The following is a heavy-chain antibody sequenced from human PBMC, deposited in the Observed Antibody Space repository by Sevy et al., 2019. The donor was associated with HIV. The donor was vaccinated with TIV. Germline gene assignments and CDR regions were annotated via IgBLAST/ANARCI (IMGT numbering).Heavy chain of an antibody. J-gene: IGHJ6*02. V-gene: IGHV1-2*05. CDR2: INTYSGGT. CDR3: EVTADIWGV. D-gene: IGHD5-18*01. Sequence: ASVKVSCKTSGYTFTAFYMHWVRQAPGQGLEWVGRINTYSGGTNYAQKFQGRVTMTRDTSTSTAYMELNGLMSDDTDVYYCEVTADIWGVWGQGTTVTVSS. CDR1: GYTFTAFY.